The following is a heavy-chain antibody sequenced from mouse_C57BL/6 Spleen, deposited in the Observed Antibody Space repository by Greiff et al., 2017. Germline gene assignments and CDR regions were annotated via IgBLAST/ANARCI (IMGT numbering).Heavy chain of an antibody. CDR3: ARWDSSGVYYYAMDY. J-gene: IGHJ4*01. V-gene: IGHV1-69*01. D-gene: IGHD3-2*02. CDR2: IDPSDSYT. CDR1: GYTFTSYW. Sequence: VQLQQPGAELVMPGASVKLSCKASGYTFTSYWMHWVKQRPGQGLEWIGEIDPSDSYTNYNQKFKGKSTLTVDKSSSTAYMQLSSLTSEDSAVYDCARWDSSGVYYYAMDYWGQGTSVTVSS.